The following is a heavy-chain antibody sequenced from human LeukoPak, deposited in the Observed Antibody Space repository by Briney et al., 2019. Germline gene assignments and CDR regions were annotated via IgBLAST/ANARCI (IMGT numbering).Heavy chain of an antibody. J-gene: IGHJ3*02. CDR1: GFTFSSYW. CDR2: IKQDGSEK. V-gene: IGHV3-7*01. Sequence: PGGSLRLSCAASGFTFSSYWMSWVRQAPGKGLEWVANIKQDGSEKDYVDSVKGRFTISRDNAKNSLYLQMNSLRAEDTAVYYCARDGEYSTLGAFDIWGQGTMVTVSS. D-gene: IGHD6-13*01. CDR3: ARDGEYSTLGAFDI.